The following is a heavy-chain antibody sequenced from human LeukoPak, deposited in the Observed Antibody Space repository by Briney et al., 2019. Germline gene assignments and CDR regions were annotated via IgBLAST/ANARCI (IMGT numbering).Heavy chain of an antibody. CDR2: INPNSGGT. Sequence: ASVKVSCKASGYTFTGYYMHWVRQAPGQGLEWMGWINPNSGGTNYAQKFQGWVTMTRDTSISTAYMELSRLRSDDTAVYYCARAEPYYDFWSGYYNYWGQGTLVTVSS. CDR3: ARAEPYYDFWSGYYNY. V-gene: IGHV1-2*04. J-gene: IGHJ4*02. CDR1: GYTFTGYY. D-gene: IGHD3-3*01.